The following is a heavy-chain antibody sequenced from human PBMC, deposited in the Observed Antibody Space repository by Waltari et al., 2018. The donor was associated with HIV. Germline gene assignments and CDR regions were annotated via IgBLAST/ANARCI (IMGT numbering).Heavy chain of an antibody. CDR3: ARLPGAGTGGFDY. J-gene: IGHJ4*02. CDR2: MRSSGSFI. Sequence: EVQLVESGGGLVQPGGSLRLSCAASGFTFSSYEMNWVRQAPGKGLEWVSYMRSSGSFIYYADSVKGRFTTSRDNAKNSLYLQMNSLRAEDTAVYYCARLPGAGTGGFDYWGQGTLVTVSS. V-gene: IGHV3-48*03. D-gene: IGHD6-19*01. CDR1: GFTFSSYE.